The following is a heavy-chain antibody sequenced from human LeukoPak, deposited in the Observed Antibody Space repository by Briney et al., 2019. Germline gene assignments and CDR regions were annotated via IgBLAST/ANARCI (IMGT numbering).Heavy chain of an antibody. CDR3: ARGIVGDAFDY. D-gene: IGHD1-26*01. V-gene: IGHV3-7*01. J-gene: IGHJ4*02. Sequence: PGGSLRLSCAASGFTFSSYWMSWVCQAPGKGLEWVANIKQDGSEKYYVDSVKGRFTISRDNAKNSLYLQMNSLRAEDTAVYYCARGIVGDAFDYWGQGTLVTVSS. CDR1: GFTFSSYW. CDR2: IKQDGSEK.